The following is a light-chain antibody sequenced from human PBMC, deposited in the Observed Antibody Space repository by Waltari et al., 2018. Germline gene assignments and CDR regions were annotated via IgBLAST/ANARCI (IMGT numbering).Light chain of an antibody. Sequence: QSVLTQPPSVSAAPGQRVTISCPGGSSNIGNNYVSWYRQFPGTAPKLLISEDSERPSGIPGRFSGSKSGTSATLDITGLQAGDEADYYCGTWDSSLSGAVFGGGTHLTVL. CDR3: GTWDSSLSGAV. CDR1: SSNIGNNY. J-gene: IGLJ7*01. V-gene: IGLV1-51*02. CDR2: EDS.